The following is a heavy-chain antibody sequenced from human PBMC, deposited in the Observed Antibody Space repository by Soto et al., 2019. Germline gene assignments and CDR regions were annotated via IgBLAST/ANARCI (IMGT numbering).Heavy chain of an antibody. Sequence: PGGSLTLSCAASGFTFSCSAMHSVRQASGKGLEWVGRIRSKANSYATAYAASVKGRFTISRDDSKNTAYLQMNSLKTEDTAVYYCTRPSNYGGNGTYYYYYGMDVWGQGTTVTVSS. D-gene: IGHD4-17*01. CDR3: TRPSNYGGNGTYYYYYGMDV. J-gene: IGHJ6*02. CDR2: IRSKANSYAT. V-gene: IGHV3-73*01. CDR1: GFTFSCSA.